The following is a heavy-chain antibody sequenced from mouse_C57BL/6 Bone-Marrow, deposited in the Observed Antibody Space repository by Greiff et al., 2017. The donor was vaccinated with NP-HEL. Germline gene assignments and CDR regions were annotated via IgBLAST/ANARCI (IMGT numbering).Heavy chain of an antibody. D-gene: IGHD1-2*01. Sequence: VHLVESGAELARPGASVKLSCKASGYTFTSYGISWVKQRTGQGLEWIGEIYPRSGNTYYNEKFKGKATLTADKSSSTAYMELRSLTSEDSAVYFCARREGWPRPGFAYWGQGTLVTVSA. J-gene: IGHJ3*01. CDR1: GYTFTSYG. CDR3: ARREGWPRPGFAY. CDR2: IYPRSGNT. V-gene: IGHV1-81*01.